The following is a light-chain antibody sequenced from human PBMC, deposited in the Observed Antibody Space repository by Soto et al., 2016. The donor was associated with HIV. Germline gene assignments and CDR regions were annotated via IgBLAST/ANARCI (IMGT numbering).Light chain of an antibody. CDR2: DAS. Sequence: DIQMTQSPSSLSASVGDRVTITCQASQDISNHLNWYHQKPGKAPKLLIYDASNLERGAPSRFSGSGSGTHFSLTITSLQPEDFATYYCQQYEDLPVTFGGGTKVDIK. CDR3: QQYEDLPVT. J-gene: IGKJ4*01. V-gene: IGKV1-33*01. CDR1: QDISNH.